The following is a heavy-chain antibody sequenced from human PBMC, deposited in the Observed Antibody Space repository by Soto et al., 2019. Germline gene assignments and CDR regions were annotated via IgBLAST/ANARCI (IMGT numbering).Heavy chain of an antibody. Sequence: QVQLVESGGGVVQPGRSLRLSCAASGLTFSTHTFHWVRKAPGKGLEWVTSMSSDGGYKDYADSVKGRFSISRDNSKNTLYVQMNSLRAEDTAVYYCAREANTALDYWGQGTLVTVSS. CDR1: GLTFSTHT. D-gene: IGHD5-18*01. V-gene: IGHV3-30-3*01. CDR2: MSSDGGYK. CDR3: AREANTALDY. J-gene: IGHJ4*02.